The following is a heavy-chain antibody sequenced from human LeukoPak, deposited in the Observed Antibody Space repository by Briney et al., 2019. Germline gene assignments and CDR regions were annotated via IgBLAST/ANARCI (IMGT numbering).Heavy chain of an antibody. Sequence: GVLRLSCAASGFTFSSYWMSWVRQAPGKGLEWVANIKQDGSEKYYVDSVKGRFTISRDNAKNSLDLQMNSLKVEDTAVYYCATPAAGPGAEYSLYWGQGTLVIASS. J-gene: IGHJ1*01. CDR3: ATPAAGPGAEYSLY. CDR1: GFTFSSYW. D-gene: IGHD6-13*01. V-gene: IGHV3-7*01. CDR2: IKQDGSEK.